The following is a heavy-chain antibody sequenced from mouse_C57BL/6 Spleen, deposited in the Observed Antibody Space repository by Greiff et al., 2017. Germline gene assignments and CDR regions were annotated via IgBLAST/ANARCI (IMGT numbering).Heavy chain of an antibody. Sequence: VQRVESGAELVRPGASVTLSCKASGYTFTDYEMHWVKQTPVHGLEWIGAIDPETGGTAYNQKFKGKAILTADKSSSTAYMELRSLTSEDSAVYYCTRFYYGSQAWFAYWGQGTLVTVSA. J-gene: IGHJ3*01. V-gene: IGHV1-15*01. CDR1: GYTFTDYE. D-gene: IGHD1-1*01. CDR2: IDPETGGT. CDR3: TRFYYGSQAWFAY.